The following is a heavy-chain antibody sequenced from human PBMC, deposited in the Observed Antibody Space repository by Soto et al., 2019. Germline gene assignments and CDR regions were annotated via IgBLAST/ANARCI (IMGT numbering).Heavy chain of an antibody. CDR2: INHSGST. V-gene: IGHV4-34*01. Sequence: SETLSLTCAVYGGSFSGYYWSWIRQPLGKGLEWIGEINHSGSTNYNPSLKSRVTISVDTSKNQFSLKLSSVTAADTAVYYCARAPAGYNWFDPWGQGTLVTVSS. CDR1: GGSFSGYY. CDR3: ARAPAGYNWFDP. J-gene: IGHJ5*02. D-gene: IGHD3-10*01.